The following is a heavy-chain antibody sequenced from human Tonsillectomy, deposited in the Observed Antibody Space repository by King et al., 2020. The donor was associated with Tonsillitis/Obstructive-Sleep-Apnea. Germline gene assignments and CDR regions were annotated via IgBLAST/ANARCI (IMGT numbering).Heavy chain of an antibody. Sequence: VQLVESGAEVKKPGASVKVSCKASGYTFTSYYMHWVRQAPGQGLEWMGIINPSGGSTSYAQKFQGRVTMTRDTSTGTVYMEVSSLRSEDTAVYYCARDSLIIWGSYRYPSDYWGQGTLVTVSS. CDR2: INPSGGST. J-gene: IGHJ4*02. CDR1: GYTFTSYY. D-gene: IGHD3-16*02. V-gene: IGHV1-46*01. CDR3: ARDSLIIWGSYRYPSDY.